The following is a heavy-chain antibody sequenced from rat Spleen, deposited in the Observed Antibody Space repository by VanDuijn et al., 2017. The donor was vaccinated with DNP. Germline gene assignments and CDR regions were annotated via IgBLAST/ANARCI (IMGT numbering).Heavy chain of an antibody. V-gene: IGHV3-1*01. Sequence: EVQLVESGGGPVQPGRSLKLSCLASGFIFSNHWMTWLRKFPGNRVEWMAYISYSGITGYNPSLRSRISITRDTSKNQFFLQLNSVTTEDTATYYCARYTVPDGPFDYWGQGVMVTVSS. D-gene: IGHD1-12*02. CDR3: ARYTVPDGPFDY. CDR1: GFIFSNHW. J-gene: IGHJ2*01. CDR2: ISYSGIT.